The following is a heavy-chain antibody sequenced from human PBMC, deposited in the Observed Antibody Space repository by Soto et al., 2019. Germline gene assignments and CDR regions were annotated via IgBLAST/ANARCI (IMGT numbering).Heavy chain of an antibody. D-gene: IGHD5-12*01. J-gene: IGHJ4*02. CDR3: ALGRLRHKFWGYFDY. Sequence: GGSLRLSCAASGFTFSSYAMSWVRQAPGKGLEWVSAISGSGGSTYYADSVKGRFTISRDNSKNTLYLQMNSLRAEDTAVYYCALGRLRHKFWGYFDYWGQGTLVTVSS. CDR1: GFTFSSYA. V-gene: IGHV3-23*01. CDR2: ISGSGGST.